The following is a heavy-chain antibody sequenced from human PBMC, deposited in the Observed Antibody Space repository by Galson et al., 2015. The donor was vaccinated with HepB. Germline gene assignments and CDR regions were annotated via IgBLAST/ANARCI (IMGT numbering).Heavy chain of an antibody. Sequence: LRLSCAASGFTFSSYGMHWVRQAPGKGLEWVAVISYDGSNKYYADSVKGRFTISRDNSKNTLYLQMNSLRAEDTAVYYCAKREYVDTAMVNNYYYGMDVWGQGTTVTVSS. J-gene: IGHJ6*02. CDR2: ISYDGSNK. D-gene: IGHD5-18*01. CDR3: AKREYVDTAMVNNYYYGMDV. V-gene: IGHV3-30*18. CDR1: GFTFSSYG.